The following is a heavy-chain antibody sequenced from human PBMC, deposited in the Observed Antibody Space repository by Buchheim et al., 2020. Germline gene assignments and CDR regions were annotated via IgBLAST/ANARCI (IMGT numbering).Heavy chain of an antibody. V-gene: IGHV4-4*02. CDR2: IHHSGSA. CDR1: GGSMSGNSW. D-gene: IGHD3-3*01. J-gene: IGHJ4*02. CDR3: ARLGGDFGVNVARDY. Sequence: QVQLQESGPGLVKPSGTLALTCVVSGGSMSGNSWWTWVRQSPGKGLEWVGEIHHSGSANYHPSLKSRVFISVDPSKQKFSLRLTSVTAADTAIYYCARLGGDFGVNVARDYWGQGTL.